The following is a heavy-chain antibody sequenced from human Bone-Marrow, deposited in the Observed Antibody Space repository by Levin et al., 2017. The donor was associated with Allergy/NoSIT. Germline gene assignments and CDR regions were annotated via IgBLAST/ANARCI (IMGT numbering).Heavy chain of an antibody. J-gene: IGHJ4*02. Sequence: PSETLSLTCAVSGGSISSSNWWNWVRQPPGKGLEWIGEIYHTGNTNYNPSLKSRVTMSVDKSKNQFSLILNSVTAADTAIYSCARAIPGYRSNWFDPTVRSAFDSWGQGTLVIVSS. CDR3: ARAIPGYRSNWFDPTVRSAFDS. V-gene: IGHV4-4*02. CDR1: GGSISSSNW. CDR2: IYHTGNT. D-gene: IGHD6-13*01.